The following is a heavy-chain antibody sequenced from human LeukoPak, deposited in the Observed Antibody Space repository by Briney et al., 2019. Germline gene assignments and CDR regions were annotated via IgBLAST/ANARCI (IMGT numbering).Heavy chain of an antibody. CDR1: GFTFSSYS. Sequence: PGGSLRLSCAASGFTFSSYSMNWVRQAPGKGLEWVSSISSSSSYIYYADSVKGRFTISRDNSKTTLYLQMNRLRPEDTAVYYCAKERGSGNYYFALDVWGQGTTVTVSS. J-gene: IGHJ6*02. D-gene: IGHD3-10*01. CDR3: AKERGSGNYYFALDV. CDR2: ISSSSSYI. V-gene: IGHV3-21*01.